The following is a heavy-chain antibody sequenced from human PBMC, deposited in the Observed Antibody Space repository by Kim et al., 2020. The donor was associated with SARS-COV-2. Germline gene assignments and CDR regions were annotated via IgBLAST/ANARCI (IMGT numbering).Heavy chain of an antibody. D-gene: IGHD4-17*01. CDR3: AKDPHGDYVFGFGY. CDR1: GFTFSSYG. J-gene: IGHJ4*02. CDR2: ISYDGSNK. Sequence: GGSLRLSCAASGFTFSSYGMHWVRQAPDKGLEWVAVISYDGSNKYYADSVKGRFTISRDNSKNTLYLQMNSLRAEDTAVYYCAKDPHGDYVFGFGYWGQG. V-gene: IGHV3-30*18.